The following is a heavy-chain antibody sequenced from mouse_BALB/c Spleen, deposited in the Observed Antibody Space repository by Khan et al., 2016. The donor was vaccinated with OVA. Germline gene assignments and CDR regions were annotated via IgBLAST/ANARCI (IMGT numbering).Heavy chain of an antibody. J-gene: IGHJ4*01. CDR3: ARYSVGYVMVY. CDR2: IWIDGYS. CDR1: VFLFTTYG. V-gene: IGHV2-6*02. D-gene: IGHD2-12*01. Sequence: QVQLKQSGPGLVAISQSLSITFTVSVFLFTTYGVHWVRQSPGNGLEWPVVIWIDGYSTYHSALISRLSISKDNSTSHVFFKMNSIHTDAPAIYYCARYSVGYVMVYCGQGTSVNV.